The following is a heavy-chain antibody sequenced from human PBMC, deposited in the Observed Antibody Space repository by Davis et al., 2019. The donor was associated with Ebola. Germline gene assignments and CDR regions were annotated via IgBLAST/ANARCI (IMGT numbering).Heavy chain of an antibody. Sequence: GESLKISCAASGFTFSSYAMSWVRQAPGKGLEWVSAISGSGGSTYYADSVKGRLTISRDNSKNTLYLQMNSLRAEDTAVYYCAKEQRASVAPRGMMDVWGKGTTVTVSS. CDR1: GFTFSSYA. J-gene: IGHJ6*04. CDR2: ISGSGGST. CDR3: AKEQRASVAPRGMMDV. V-gene: IGHV3-23*01. D-gene: IGHD6-25*01.